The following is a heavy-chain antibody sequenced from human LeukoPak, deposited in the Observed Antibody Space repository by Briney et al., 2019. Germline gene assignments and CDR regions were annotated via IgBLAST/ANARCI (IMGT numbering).Heavy chain of an antibody. CDR2: IYYSGST. J-gene: IGHJ4*02. V-gene: IGHV4-59*11. Sequence: SETLSLTCTVSGGSISSHYWSWIRQPPGKGLEWIGYIYYSGSTNYNPSLKSRVTISVDTSKNQFSLKLSSVTAADTAVYYCARGIGTYYDNSGEGYSVDYWGQGTLVTVSS. CDR3: ARGIGTYYDNSGEGYSVDY. CDR1: GGSISSHY. D-gene: IGHD3-22*01.